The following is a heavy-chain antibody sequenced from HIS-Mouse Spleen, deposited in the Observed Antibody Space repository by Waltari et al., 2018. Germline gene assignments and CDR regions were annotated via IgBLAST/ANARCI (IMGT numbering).Heavy chain of an antibody. CDR2: KKPEGSGK. Sequence: EVQLVESGGGLVQPGWSLRLSCAASGFTFSSYWMSWVRQAPGKGRGWVANKKPEGSGKYYVDSVKGRFTISRDNAKNSLYLQRNSLRAEDTAVYYCARERRGPGWFDPWGQGTLVTVSS. J-gene: IGHJ5*02. CDR3: ARERRGPGWFDP. V-gene: IGHV3-7*01. CDR1: GFTFSSYW. D-gene: IGHD5-12*01.